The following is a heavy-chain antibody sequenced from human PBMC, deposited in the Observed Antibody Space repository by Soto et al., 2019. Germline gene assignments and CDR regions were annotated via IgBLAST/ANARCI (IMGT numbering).Heavy chain of an antibody. CDR2: IIPIFGTA. Sequence: SVKVSFKASGGPFSSYAISLVRQAPGQGLEWMGGIIPIFGTANYAQKFQGRVTITADKSTSTAYMELSSLRSEDTAVYYCARDQKAEQQLVRSYYYGMDVWGQGTTVTVSS. CDR1: GGPFSSYA. V-gene: IGHV1-69*06. CDR3: ARDQKAEQQLVRSYYYGMDV. J-gene: IGHJ6*01. D-gene: IGHD6-13*01.